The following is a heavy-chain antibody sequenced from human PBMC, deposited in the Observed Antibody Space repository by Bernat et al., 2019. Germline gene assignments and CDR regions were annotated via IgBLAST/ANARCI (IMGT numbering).Heavy chain of an antibody. J-gene: IGHJ4*02. Sequence: EVQLLESGGGLVQPGGSLRLSCAASGFSFSSYAMAWVRQAPGKGLEWVSSISGSAGDTLYADSVKGRFTISRDNSKNTLYLQMNRLRAEDTAVYYCAKDVPLTVVQGILDSWGQGTLVTVSS. V-gene: IGHV3-23*01. CDR1: GFSFSSYA. CDR3: AKDVPLTVVQGILDS. CDR2: ISGSAGDT. D-gene: IGHD3-10*01.